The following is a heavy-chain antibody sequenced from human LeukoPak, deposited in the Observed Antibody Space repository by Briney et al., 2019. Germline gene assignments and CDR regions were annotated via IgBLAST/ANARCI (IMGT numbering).Heavy chain of an antibody. CDR2: ISSSSSYI. Sequence: GGSLRLSCAASGFTFSSFSMNWVRQAPGKGLEGVSCISSSSSYIYYADSVKGRFTISRHNAKNSLYLQMNSLRAEDTAVYYCETPRIAARRFDAFDIWGQGTMVTVSS. CDR3: ETPRIAARRFDAFDI. D-gene: IGHD6-6*01. V-gene: IGHV3-21*01. CDR1: GFTFSSFS. J-gene: IGHJ3*02.